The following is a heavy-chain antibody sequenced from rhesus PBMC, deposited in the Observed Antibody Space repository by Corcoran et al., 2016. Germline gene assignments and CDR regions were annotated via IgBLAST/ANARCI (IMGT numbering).Heavy chain of an antibody. J-gene: IGHJ1*01. CDR1: GGSISDSYR. Sequence: QVQLQESGPGVVKPSETLSLTCAVSGGSISDSYRWSWIRQPPGKGLEWIGYIYGGRQRPTYNPSLKGRVTISKDTSKNRCSLKLSSVTAADTAVYYWAGAGWGSWSRYFEFWGQGALVTVSS. CDR3: AGAGWGSWSRYFEF. V-gene: IGHV4S10*01. D-gene: IGHD6-13*01. CDR2: IYGGRQRP.